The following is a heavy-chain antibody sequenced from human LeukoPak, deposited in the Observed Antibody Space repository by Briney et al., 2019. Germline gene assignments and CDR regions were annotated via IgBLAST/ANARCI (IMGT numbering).Heavy chain of an antibody. V-gene: IGHV4-59*12. CDR3: ARDKYYYGSGSYYSDYYYYYMDV. CDR2: IYYSGST. J-gene: IGHJ6*03. Sequence: SETLSLTCTVSGGSISSYYWSWIRQPPGKGLEWIGYIYYSGSTNYNPSLKSRVTISVDTSKNQFSLKLSSVTAADTAVYYCARDKYYYGSGSYYSDYYYYYMDVWGKGTTVTISS. D-gene: IGHD3-10*01. CDR1: GGSISSYY.